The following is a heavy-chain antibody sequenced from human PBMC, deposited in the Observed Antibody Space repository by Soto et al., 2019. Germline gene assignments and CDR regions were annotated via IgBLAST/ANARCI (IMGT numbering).Heavy chain of an antibody. J-gene: IGHJ6*02. CDR3: ARDSSPYYGSGSYYNAYYYYGMDV. CDR2: IYYSGST. Sequence: PSETLSLTCTVSGGSISSYYWSWIRQPPGKGLEWIGYIYYSGSTNYNPSLKSRVTISVDTSKNQFSLKLSSVTAADTAVYYCARDSSPYYGSGSYYNAYYYYGMDVWGQGTTVTVSS. CDR1: GGSISSYY. V-gene: IGHV4-59*01. D-gene: IGHD3-10*01.